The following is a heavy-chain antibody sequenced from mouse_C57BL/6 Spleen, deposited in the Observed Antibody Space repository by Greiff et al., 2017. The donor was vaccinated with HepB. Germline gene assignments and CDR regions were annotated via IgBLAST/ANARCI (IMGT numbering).Heavy chain of an antibody. D-gene: IGHD1-1*01. Sequence: QVHVKQSGAELVKPGASVKISCKASGYAFSSYWMNWVKQRPGKGLEWIGQIYPGDGDTNYNGKFKGKATLTADKSSSTAYMQLISLTSEDSAVYFCARKRITTVQGYFDVWGTGTTVTVSS. J-gene: IGHJ1*03. CDR2: IYPGDGDT. CDR3: ARKRITTVQGYFDV. V-gene: IGHV1-80*01. CDR1: GYAFSSYW.